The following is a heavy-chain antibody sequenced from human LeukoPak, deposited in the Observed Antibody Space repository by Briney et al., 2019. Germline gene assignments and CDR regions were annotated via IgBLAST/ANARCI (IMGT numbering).Heavy chain of an antibody. CDR3: ARGYCGGRSCYGGAFDI. Sequence: GGSLRLSCAASGFTVSGYDMHWVCQVTGKGLEWVSAIGTAGDSYYPGSAKGRFTLSRENAKNSLYLQMNSLRAGDTAVYYCARGYCGGRSCYGGAFDIWGQGTMVTVSS. D-gene: IGHD2-15*01. CDR2: IGTAGDS. V-gene: IGHV3-13*01. J-gene: IGHJ3*02. CDR1: GFTVSGYD.